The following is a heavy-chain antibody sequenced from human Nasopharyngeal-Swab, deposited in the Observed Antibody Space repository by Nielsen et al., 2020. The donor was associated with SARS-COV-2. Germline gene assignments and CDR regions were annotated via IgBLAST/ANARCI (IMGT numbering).Heavy chain of an antibody. J-gene: IGHJ4*02. V-gene: IGHV3-30*03. D-gene: IGHD2-15*01. CDR3: VTKTSGAIKAPAY. CDR1: GFTFSSYG. Sequence: GGSLRLSCAASGFTFSSYGMHWVRQAPGKGLEWVAVISYDGSNKYYADSVKGRFTISRDNAKNSVSLQMDSLRADDTAVYFCVTKTSGAIKAPAYWGQGTRVTVSS. CDR2: ISYDGSNK.